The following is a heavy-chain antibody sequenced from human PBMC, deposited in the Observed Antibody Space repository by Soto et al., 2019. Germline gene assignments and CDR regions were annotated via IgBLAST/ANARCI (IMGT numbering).Heavy chain of an antibody. CDR2: TSSSDSTI. CDR3: ARQNGSGWEALFDY. J-gene: IGHJ4*02. CDR1: GFIFSDYE. V-gene: IGHV3-48*03. D-gene: IGHD6-19*01. Sequence: EVQLVESGGGLVQPGGSLRLSCAVSGFIFSDYEVNWVRQAPGKGLEWVSYTSSSDSTIYYADSVKGRFTISRDNAKNSLYLQMNSLRAEHTAVYYCARQNGSGWEALFDYWGQGTLVTVSS.